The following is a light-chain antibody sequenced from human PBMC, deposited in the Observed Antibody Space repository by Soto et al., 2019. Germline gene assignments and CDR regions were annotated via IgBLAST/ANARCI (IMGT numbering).Light chain of an antibody. Sequence: QSVLTQPPSAFGTPGQRVTISCSGSSSNIGSNYVYWYQQLPGTAPKLLIYRNNHRPSGVPDRFSGSKSGTSASLAISGLRSEDEADYHCAAWDDSLSGVVFGGGTKLTVL. CDR1: SSNIGSNY. CDR3: AAWDDSLSGVV. CDR2: RNN. J-gene: IGLJ2*01. V-gene: IGLV1-47*01.